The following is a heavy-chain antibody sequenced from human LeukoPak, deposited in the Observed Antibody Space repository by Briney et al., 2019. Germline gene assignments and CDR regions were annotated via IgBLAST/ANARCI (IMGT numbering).Heavy chain of an antibody. CDR2: INWNSDSI. J-gene: IGHJ4*02. CDR3: AINGGGDSGYGNFDY. Sequence: GGSLRLSCAVSGFTFDDYAMHWVRQVPGKGLEWVSGINWNSDSIGYADSVKGRFTTSRDNAKDSLYLQMNSLRAEDTAFYYCAINGGGDSGYGNFDYWGQGTLVTVSS. V-gene: IGHV3-9*01. CDR1: GFTFDDYA. D-gene: IGHD5-12*01.